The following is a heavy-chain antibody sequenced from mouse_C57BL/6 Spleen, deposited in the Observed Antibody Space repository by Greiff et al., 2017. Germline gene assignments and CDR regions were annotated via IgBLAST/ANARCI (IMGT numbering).Heavy chain of an antibody. J-gene: IGHJ4*01. D-gene: IGHD2-2*01. CDR2: IDPNSGGT. CDR3: ARWVKGYDDGAYYAMDY. V-gene: IGHV1-72*01. CDR1: GYTFTSYW. Sequence: VQLQQPGAELVKPGASVKLSCKASGYTFTSYWMHWVKQRPGRGLEWIGRIDPNSGGTKYNEKFKSKATLTVDKPSSRAYMQLSSLTSEDSAVYYCARWVKGYDDGAYYAMDYWGQGTSVTVSS.